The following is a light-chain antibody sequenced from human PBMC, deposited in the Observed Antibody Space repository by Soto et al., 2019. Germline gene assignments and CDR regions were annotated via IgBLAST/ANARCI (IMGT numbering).Light chain of an antibody. CDR2: DAS. CDR3: QQRSNWPR. V-gene: IGKV3-11*01. Sequence: EIVLTQSPATLSLSPGERATLSCRASQSVSSYLAWYQQKPGQAPRLLIYDASNRATGIPARFSGSGSGTDFTLTISSLEPEDFAVYYCQQRSNWPRFG. CDR1: QSVSSY. J-gene: IGKJ4*01.